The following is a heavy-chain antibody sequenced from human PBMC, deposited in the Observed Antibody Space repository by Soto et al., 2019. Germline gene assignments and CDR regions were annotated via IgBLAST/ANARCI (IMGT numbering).Heavy chain of an antibody. V-gene: IGHV4-59*08. Sequence: QVQLQESGPGLVKPSEILSLTCTVSGGSIRSYYWSWIRQPPGKGLEWTGYIYYSGSTKYNPSLKSRVTISVDTSKNQFSLKLSSVTAADTAVYYCARRYGWAFDIWGQGTMVTVSS. CDR2: IYYSGST. D-gene: IGHD3-16*01. CDR1: GGSIRSYY. CDR3: ARRYGWAFDI. J-gene: IGHJ3*02.